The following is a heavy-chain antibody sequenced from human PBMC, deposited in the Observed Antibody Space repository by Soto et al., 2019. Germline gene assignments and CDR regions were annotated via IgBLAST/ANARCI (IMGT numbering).Heavy chain of an antibody. V-gene: IGHV1-2*04. D-gene: IGHD3-22*01. J-gene: IGHJ4*02. CDR1: GYTFTGYY. CDR2: INPNSGGT. Sequence: ASVKVSCKASGYTFTGYYMHWVRQAPGQGIEWMGWINPNSGGTNYAQKFQGWVTMTRDTSISTAYMELSSLRSDDTAVYYCVSLDSSGYYSIDYWGQGSLGTVSS. CDR3: VSLDSSGYYSIDY.